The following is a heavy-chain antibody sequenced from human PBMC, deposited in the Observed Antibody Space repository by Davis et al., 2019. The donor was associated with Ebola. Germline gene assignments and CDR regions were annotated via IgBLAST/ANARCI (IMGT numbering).Heavy chain of an antibody. CDR2: ISYDGSNK. D-gene: IGHD1-26*01. Sequence: GESLKISCAASGFTFSSYGMHWVRQAPGKGLEWVAVISYDGSNKYYADSVKGRFTISRDNSKNTLYLQMNSLRAEDTAVYYCAKDGGEWELLDAFDIWGQGTMVTGSS. V-gene: IGHV3-30*18. CDR1: GFTFSSYG. J-gene: IGHJ3*02. CDR3: AKDGGEWELLDAFDI.